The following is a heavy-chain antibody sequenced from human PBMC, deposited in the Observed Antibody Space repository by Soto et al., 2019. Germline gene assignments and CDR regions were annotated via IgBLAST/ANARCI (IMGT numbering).Heavy chain of an antibody. J-gene: IGHJ4*02. Sequence: GGSLSLSCAASGFTFSSYSMNWVRQAPGKGLEWVSYISSSSSTIYYADSVKGRFTISRDNAKNSLYLQMNSLRDEDTAVYYCASRPYYDSSGYLIDYWGQGTLVTVSS. CDR1: GFTFSSYS. CDR3: ASRPYYDSSGYLIDY. D-gene: IGHD3-22*01. CDR2: ISSSSSTI. V-gene: IGHV3-48*02.